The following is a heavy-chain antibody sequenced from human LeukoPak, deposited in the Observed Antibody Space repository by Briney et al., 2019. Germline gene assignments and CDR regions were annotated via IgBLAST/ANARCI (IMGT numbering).Heavy chain of an antibody. V-gene: IGHV1-69*13. J-gene: IGHJ4*02. CDR3: ARDSEPDGYNYAGSY. CDR2: TIPIFGTA. Sequence: ASVKVSCKASGGTFSSYAISWVRQAPGQGLEWMGGTIPIFGTANYAQKFQGRVTITADESTSTAYMELSSLRSEDTAVYYCARDSEPDGYNYAGSYWGQGTLVTVSS. CDR1: GGTFSSYA. D-gene: IGHD5-24*01.